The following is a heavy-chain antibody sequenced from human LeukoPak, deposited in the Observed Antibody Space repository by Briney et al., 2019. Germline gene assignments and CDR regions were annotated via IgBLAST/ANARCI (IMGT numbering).Heavy chain of an antibody. J-gene: IGHJ5*02. CDR1: GFTFSSYS. D-gene: IGHD6-6*01. CDR3: ARGVAARHWFDP. V-gene: IGHV3-21*01. CDR2: ISSSSSYI. Sequence: PGGSLRLSCAASGFTFSSYSMNWVRQAPGKGLEWVSSISSSSSYIYYADSVKGRFTISRDNAKNSLYLQMNGLRAEDTAVYYCARGVAARHWFDPWGQGTLVTVSS.